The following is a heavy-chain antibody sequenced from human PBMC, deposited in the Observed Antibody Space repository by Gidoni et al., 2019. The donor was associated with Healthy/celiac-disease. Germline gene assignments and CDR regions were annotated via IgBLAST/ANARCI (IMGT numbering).Heavy chain of an antibody. Sequence: VQLLESGVGLVHPWWSLRLSCAASGFTFSRYAISWVRQDPGKGLAWDSAISVGGGTTYYEDAVKGRFTISRDNSKNTLYQQMNSRRAEDTDVYYCEKTAQACDSWGQGTMVTVST. CDR1: GFTFSRYA. CDR3: EKTAQACDS. J-gene: IGHJ3*02. CDR2: ISVGGGTT. V-gene: IGHV3-23*01.